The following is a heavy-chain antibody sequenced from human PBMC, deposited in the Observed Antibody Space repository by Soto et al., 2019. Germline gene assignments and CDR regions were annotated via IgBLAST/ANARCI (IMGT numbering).Heavy chain of an antibody. CDR2: IYPDDSDT. V-gene: IGHV5-51*01. D-gene: IGHD2-15*01. Sequence: GESLKISCTGSGYSFLRYWIGWVRQMPGRGLEWMGIIYPDDSDTRYIPSFQGQVTISADKFITTAYLQWSSLKASDTALWYCARRYCIAASCKDGSDSSGHRTLVTVSS. CDR3: ARRYCIAASCKDGSDS. CDR1: GYSFLRYW. J-gene: IGHJ5*01.